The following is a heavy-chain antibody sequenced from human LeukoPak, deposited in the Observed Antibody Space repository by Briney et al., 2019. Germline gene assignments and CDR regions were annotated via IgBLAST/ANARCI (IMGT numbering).Heavy chain of an antibody. V-gene: IGHV3-21*01. J-gene: IGHJ4*02. CDR3: ARDELYSGRHYGDY. CDR1: GFTFSSYS. Sequence: GGTLRLSCAASGFTFSSYSMNWVRQAPGKGLEWVSSISSSSSYIYYADSVKGRFTISRDNAKNSLYLQMNSLRAEDTAVYYCARDELYSGRHYGDYWGQGTLVTVSS. CDR2: ISSSSSYI. D-gene: IGHD1-26*01.